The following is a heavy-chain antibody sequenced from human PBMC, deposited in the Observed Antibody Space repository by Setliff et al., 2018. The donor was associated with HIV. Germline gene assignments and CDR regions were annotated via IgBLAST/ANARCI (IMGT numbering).Heavy chain of an antibody. CDR1: GGSISSYY. CDR2: TYTSVT. CDR3: ARSKGGGSGSFSY. V-gene: IGHV4-4*08. J-gene: IGHJ4*02. D-gene: IGHD3-10*01. Sequence: PSETLSLTCTVSGGSISSYYWSWIRQPPGKGLEWIGYTYTSVTNYKPSLKSRVTISIDTSKNQFSLNLTSVTAADTAIYYCARSKGGGSGSFSYWGQGTLVTVSS.